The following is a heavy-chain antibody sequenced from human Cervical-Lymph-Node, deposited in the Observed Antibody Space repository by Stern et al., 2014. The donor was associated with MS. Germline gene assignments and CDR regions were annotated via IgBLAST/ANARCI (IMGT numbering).Heavy chain of an antibody. CDR2: ISGSGDST. CDR1: GFTFSSYA. J-gene: IGHJ4*02. V-gene: IGHV3-23*01. CDR3: AKEGILVASFDY. D-gene: IGHD6-19*01. Sequence: EVQLLESGGSLVQPGGSLRLSCAASGFTFSSYAMSWVRQAPGKGLEWVSAISGSGDSTYYADSVKGRFTISRDNSKNTLYLQMNSLRADDTAVYYCAKEGILVASFDYWGKGTLVTVSS.